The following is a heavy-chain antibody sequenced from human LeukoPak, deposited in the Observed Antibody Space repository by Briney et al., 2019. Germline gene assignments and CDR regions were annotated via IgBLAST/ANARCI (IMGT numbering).Heavy chain of an antibody. J-gene: IGHJ5*02. CDR2: IYLGDSDS. CDR3: ARGQTAAGTWWFDP. Sequence: GESLKISRKGSGYSFTSYWIGWVRQMPGKGLEWMGIIYLGDSDSRYSPSFQGQVTISADKSISTAYLQWSSLKASDTAMYYCARGQTAAGTWWFDPWGQGTLVTVSS. V-gene: IGHV5-51*01. CDR1: GYSFTSYW. D-gene: IGHD6-13*01.